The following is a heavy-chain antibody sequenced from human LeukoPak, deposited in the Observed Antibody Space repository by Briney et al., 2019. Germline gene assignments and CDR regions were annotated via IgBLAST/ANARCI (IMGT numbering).Heavy chain of an antibody. CDR2: IYPGDYDT. D-gene: IGHD3-9*01. Sequence: GESLKISCKGSGYSFTSYWIGWGRQMPGKGLEWMGIIYPGDYDTRYSPSFQGQVTISADKSTSTAYLQWSSLKASDTAMYYCARLDILTGYYNGYNDYWGQGTLVTVSS. V-gene: IGHV5-51*01. CDR1: GYSFTSYW. CDR3: ARLDILTGYYNGYNDY. J-gene: IGHJ4*02.